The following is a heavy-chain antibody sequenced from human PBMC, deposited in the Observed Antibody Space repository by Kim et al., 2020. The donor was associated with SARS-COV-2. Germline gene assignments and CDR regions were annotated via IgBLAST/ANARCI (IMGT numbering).Heavy chain of an antibody. V-gene: IGHV7-4-1*02. Sequence: AFTGRFVFSLDTSASTAYLQISSLKAEDTAVYYCAREYYDFWGGPYYFDYWGQGTLVTVSS. J-gene: IGHJ4*02. D-gene: IGHD3-3*01. CDR3: AREYYDFWGGPYYFDY.